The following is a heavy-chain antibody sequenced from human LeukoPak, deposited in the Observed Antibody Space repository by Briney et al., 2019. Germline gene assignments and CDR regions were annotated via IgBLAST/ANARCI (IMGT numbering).Heavy chain of an antibody. CDR2: IIPIFGTA. CDR1: GGTFSSYA. CDR3: ARAGSPDPNDAFDI. D-gene: IGHD6-13*01. V-gene: IGHV1-69*05. J-gene: IGHJ3*02. Sequence: ASVKVSCNASGGTFSSYAISWVRQAPGQGLEWMGGIIPIFGTANYAQKFQGRVTITTDESTSTACMELSSLRSEDTAVYYCARAGSPDPNDAFDIWGQGTMVTVSS.